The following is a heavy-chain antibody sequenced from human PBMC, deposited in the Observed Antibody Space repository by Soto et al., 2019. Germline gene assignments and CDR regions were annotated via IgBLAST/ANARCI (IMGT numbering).Heavy chain of an antibody. CDR3: ARHGSRWGIDY. V-gene: IGHV4-39*01. CDR2: IYYSGST. J-gene: IGHJ4*02. D-gene: IGHD2-8*02. CDR1: GGSISSSSYY. Sequence: QLQLQESGPGLVKPSETLSLTCTVSGGSISSSSYYWGWIRQPPGKGLEWIGSIYYSGSTYYNPSLKSRVTMSVDTSKNQFSLKLSSVTAADTAVYYCARHGSRWGIDYWGQGTLVTVSS.